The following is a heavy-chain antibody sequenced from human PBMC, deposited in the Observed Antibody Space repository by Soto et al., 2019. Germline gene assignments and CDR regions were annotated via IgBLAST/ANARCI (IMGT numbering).Heavy chain of an antibody. CDR3: GRDKITGPFDY. CDR2: INHSGST. J-gene: IGHJ4*02. V-gene: IGHV4-34*01. D-gene: IGHD2-8*02. CDR1: GVSFSGYY. Sequence: SETLSLTCAVYGVSFSGYYWTWIRQPPGTGLEWIGEINHSGSTNYNPSLKSRVTISVDTSKNQFSLKLTSVTAADTAVYYCGRDKITGPFDYWGQGTLVTVSS.